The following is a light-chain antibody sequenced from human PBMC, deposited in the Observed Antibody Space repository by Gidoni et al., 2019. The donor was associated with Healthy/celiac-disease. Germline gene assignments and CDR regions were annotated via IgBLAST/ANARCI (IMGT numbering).Light chain of an antibody. Sequence: DIVLTPSPHSLAVSLGERATSNSKSSQSVLYSSNNKNYLAWYQQKPGQPPKLLIYWASTRESGVPDRCSGSGSGTDFTLTISSLQAEDVAVYYCQQYYSTPRTFXXXTKVEIK. J-gene: IGKJ1*01. V-gene: IGKV4-1*01. CDR1: QSVLYSSNNKNY. CDR2: WAS. CDR3: QQYYSTPRT.